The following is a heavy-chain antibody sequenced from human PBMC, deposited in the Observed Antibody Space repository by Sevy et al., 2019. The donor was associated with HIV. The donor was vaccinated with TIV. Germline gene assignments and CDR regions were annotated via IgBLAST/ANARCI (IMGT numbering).Heavy chain of an antibody. CDR2: INHSGST. Sequence: SETLSLTCAVYGGSFSGYYWSWIRQPPGKGLEWIGEINHSGSTNYNPSLKSRVTISVDTSKNQFSLKLSSVTAADTAVYYCARRGNYYYYSFYGMDVWGQGTTVTVSS. D-gene: IGHD4-4*01. CDR3: ARRGNYYYYSFYGMDV. J-gene: IGHJ6*02. CDR1: GGSFSGYY. V-gene: IGHV4-34*01.